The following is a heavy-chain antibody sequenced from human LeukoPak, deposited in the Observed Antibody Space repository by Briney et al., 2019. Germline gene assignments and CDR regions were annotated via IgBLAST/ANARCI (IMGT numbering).Heavy chain of an antibody. D-gene: IGHD6-13*01. Sequence: ASVKVSCKASGGTFSSYAISWVRQAPGQGLEWMGGIIPIFGTANYAQKFQGRVTMTRDTSTSTVYMELSSLRSEDTAVYYCARVRTRIAASDYWGQGTLVTVSS. CDR3: ARVRTRIAASDY. CDR1: GGTFSSYA. J-gene: IGHJ4*02. V-gene: IGHV1-69*05. CDR2: IIPIFGTA.